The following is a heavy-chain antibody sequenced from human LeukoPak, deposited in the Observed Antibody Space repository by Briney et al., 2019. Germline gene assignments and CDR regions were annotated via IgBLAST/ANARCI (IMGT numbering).Heavy chain of an antibody. CDR2: IYYSGST. CDR3: ARGVGPHIVVVPAAYYYYYMDV. D-gene: IGHD2-2*01. CDR1: GGSVSSDY. Sequence: SETLSLTCTVSGGSVSSDYWSWIRQPPGKGPEWIGYIYYSGSTNYNPSLKSRVTISVDTSKNQFSLKLSSVTAADTAVYYCARGVGPHIVVVPAAYYYYYMDVWGKGTTVTVSS. J-gene: IGHJ6*03. V-gene: IGHV4-59*02.